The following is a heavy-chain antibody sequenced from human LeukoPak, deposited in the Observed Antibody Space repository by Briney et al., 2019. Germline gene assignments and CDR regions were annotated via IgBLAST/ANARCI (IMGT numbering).Heavy chain of an antibody. CDR2: INAGNGNT. J-gene: IGHJ4*02. Sequence: GASVKVSRKASGYTFTSYAMHWVRQAPGQRLEWMGWINAGNGNTKYSQKFQGRVTMTTDTSTSTGYMELRSLRSDDTAVYYCARVHSYCSSTSCLDYWGQGTLVTVSS. V-gene: IGHV1-3*01. CDR1: GYTFTSYA. CDR3: ARVHSYCSSTSCLDY. D-gene: IGHD2-2*01.